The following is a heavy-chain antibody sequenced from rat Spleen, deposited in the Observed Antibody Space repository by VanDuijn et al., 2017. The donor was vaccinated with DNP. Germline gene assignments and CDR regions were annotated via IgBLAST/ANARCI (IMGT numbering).Heavy chain of an antibody. CDR3: ARWPGYNPPYAMDA. Sequence: EVQLQESGPGLVKPSQSLSLTCSVTGYSIISSYRWNWIRQFPGNKLEWMGSLNSAGSTNYNPSLKSRISITRDTSKNQFFLQVNSVTTEDTATYYCARWPGYNPPYAMDAWGQGTSVTVSS. J-gene: IGHJ4*01. CDR1: GYSIISSYR. V-gene: IGHV3-3*01. CDR2: LNSAGST. D-gene: IGHD1-4*01.